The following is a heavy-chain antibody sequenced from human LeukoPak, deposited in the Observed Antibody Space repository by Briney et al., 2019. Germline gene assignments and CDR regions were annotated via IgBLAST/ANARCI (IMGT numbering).Heavy chain of an antibody. CDR2: ISSSSSYI. CDR3: ARGYYDFWSGYSYYFDY. CDR1: GFTFSSYS. J-gene: IGHJ4*02. V-gene: IGHV3-21*01. Sequence: GGSLRLSCAASGFTFSSYSMNWVRQAPGKGLEGVSSISSSSSYIYYADSVKGRFTISRDNAKNSLYLQMNSLRAEDTAVYYCARGYYDFWSGYSYYFDYWGQGTLVTVSS. D-gene: IGHD3-3*01.